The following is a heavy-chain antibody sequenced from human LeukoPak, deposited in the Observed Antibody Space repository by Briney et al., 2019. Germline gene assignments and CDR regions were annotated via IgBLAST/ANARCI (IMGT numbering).Heavy chain of an antibody. V-gene: IGHV3-74*03. D-gene: IGHD2-15*01. CDR2: INGDGSDT. Sequence: GGSLRLSCAASGFTFSSYWMHWVRQVPGKGLVWVSHINGDGSDTKYADSEKGRFTISTDNAKNTLYLQLNSLRAEDTAVYYCARGGGGYFDLWGQGTLVTVSS. CDR3: ARGGGGYFDL. J-gene: IGHJ4*02. CDR1: GFTFSSYW.